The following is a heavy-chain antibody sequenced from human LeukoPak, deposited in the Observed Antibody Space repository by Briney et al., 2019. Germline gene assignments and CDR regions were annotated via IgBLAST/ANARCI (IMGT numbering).Heavy chain of an antibody. J-gene: IGHJ6*03. CDR2: IIPIFGTA. CDR3: ARDSGPVVTPDYYYYMDV. D-gene: IGHD4-23*01. V-gene: IGHV1-69*05. Sequence: SVKVSCKASGGTFSSYAISWVRQAPGQGLEWMGGIIPIFGTANYAQKFQGRVTTTTDESTSTAYMELSSLRSEDTAVYYCARDSGPVVTPDYYYYMDVWGKGTTVTVSS. CDR1: GGTFSSYA.